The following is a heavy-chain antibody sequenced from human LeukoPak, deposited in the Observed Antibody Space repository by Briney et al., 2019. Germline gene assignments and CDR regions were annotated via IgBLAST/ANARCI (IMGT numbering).Heavy chain of an antibody. J-gene: IGHJ4*02. CDR1: GFTFSSYT. Sequence: GGSLRLSCAASGFTFSSYTMNWVRQAPGKGLEWVSSISSSSTYIYYPDSVKARFTISRHNHENSLYQQMNSLRAEATAVYYCARDRPRVITLGDDGGYWGQGTLVTVSA. CDR2: ISSSSTYI. V-gene: IGHV3-21*01. CDR3: ARDRPRVITLGDDGGY. D-gene: IGHD3-16*01.